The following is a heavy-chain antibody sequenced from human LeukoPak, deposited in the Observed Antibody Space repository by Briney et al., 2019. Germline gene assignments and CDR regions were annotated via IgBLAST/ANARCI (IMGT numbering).Heavy chain of an antibody. V-gene: IGHV3-53*01. Sequence: GESLKLSCAASGFTVSFNYMSWVRQAPGKGLEWVSTIYSGGTTYYADSVKGRFTISRDNSRNTLYLQMNILRAEDTAVYYCARPRMIAYYYLDVWGKGTTVTVS. CDR2: IYSGGTT. CDR3: ARPRMIAYYYLDV. J-gene: IGHJ6*03. D-gene: IGHD3-16*01. CDR1: GFTVSFNY.